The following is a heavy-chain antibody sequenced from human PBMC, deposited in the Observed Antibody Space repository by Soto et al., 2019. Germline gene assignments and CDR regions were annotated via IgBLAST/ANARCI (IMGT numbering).Heavy chain of an antibody. D-gene: IGHD6-13*01. CDR2: ISGSGGST. Sequence: GGSLRLSCAASGFTFSSYAMSWVRQAPGKGLEWVSAISGSGGSTYYADSVKGRFTISRDNSKNTQYLQMNSLRAEDTAVYYFANVGIAADGTDYWGQGTLVTVSS. V-gene: IGHV3-23*01. J-gene: IGHJ4*02. CDR1: GFTFSSYA. CDR3: ANVGIAADGTDY.